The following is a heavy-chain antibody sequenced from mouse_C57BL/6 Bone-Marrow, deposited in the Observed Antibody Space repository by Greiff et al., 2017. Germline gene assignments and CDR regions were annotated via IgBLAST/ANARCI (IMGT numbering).Heavy chain of an antibody. CDR2: FDPYHDDT. CDR1: GYTFSTYH. Sequence: VKLMESGAELVKPGASVKMYCKASGYTFSTYHIERMKQNHGQSLEWIGNFDPYHDDTKYNEQFMAQAILTVEKYSSTVLLEFSRLTSADTAVYYCARKIYYVSSPYVDYWGQGTTRTVPS. J-gene: IGHJ2*01. V-gene: IGHV1-47*01. D-gene: IGHD1-1*01. CDR3: ARKIYYVSSPYVDY.